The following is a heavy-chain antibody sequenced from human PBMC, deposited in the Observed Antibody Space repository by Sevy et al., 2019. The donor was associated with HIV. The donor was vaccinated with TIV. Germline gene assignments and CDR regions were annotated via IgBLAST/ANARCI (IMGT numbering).Heavy chain of an antibody. V-gene: IGHV3-30*02. D-gene: IGHD2-2*01. CDR1: GFTFSTYG. CDR2: IRFDGTIQ. CDR3: AKVLHIVVVPAAIDDYYGMDV. Sequence: GGSLRLSCAASGFTFSTYGMHWVRQAPGKGLEWVAFIRFDGTIQYYTDSVKGRLTISRDNSKNTLYLQMNSLRAEDTAVYFCAKVLHIVVVPAAIDDYYGMDVWGQGTTVTVSS. J-gene: IGHJ6*02.